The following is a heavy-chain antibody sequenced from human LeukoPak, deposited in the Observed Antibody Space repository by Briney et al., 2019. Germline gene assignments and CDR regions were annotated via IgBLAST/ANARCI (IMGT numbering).Heavy chain of an antibody. D-gene: IGHD4-23*01. CDR1: GFTVSSNY. CDR2: IYSGGST. Sequence: PGGPLRLSCAASGFTVSSNYMSWVRQAPGKGLEWVSVIYSGGSTYYADSVKGRFTISRDNSKNTLYLQMNSLRAEDTAVYYCARARPEYGGNSNRHYYYYGMDVWGQGTTVTVSS. CDR3: ARARPEYGGNSNRHYYYYGMDV. J-gene: IGHJ6*02. V-gene: IGHV3-53*01.